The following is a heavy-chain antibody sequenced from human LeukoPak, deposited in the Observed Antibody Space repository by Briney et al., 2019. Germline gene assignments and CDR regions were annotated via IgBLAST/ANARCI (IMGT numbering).Heavy chain of an antibody. V-gene: IGHV3-30*18. D-gene: IGHD6-19*01. CDR1: GFTFSSYG. CDR2: ISYDGSNK. J-gene: IGHJ5*02. CDR3: AKDTPASYGSSGFDP. Sequence: GGSLRLSCAASGFTFSSYGMHWVRQAPGKGLEWVAVISYDGSNKYYADSVKGRFTISRDNSKNTLYLQMNSLRAADTAVYYCAKDTPASYGSSGFDPWGQGTLVTVSS.